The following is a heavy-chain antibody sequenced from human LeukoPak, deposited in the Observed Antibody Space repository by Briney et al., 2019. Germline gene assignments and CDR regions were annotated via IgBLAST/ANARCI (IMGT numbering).Heavy chain of an antibody. J-gene: IGHJ4*02. Sequence: EASVKVSCKASGGTFSSYAISWVRQAPGQGLEWMGGIIPIFGTANYAQKFQGRVTITADESTSTAYMELSSLRSEDTAVYYCARSIHPDPLDYWGQGTLVTVSS. CDR3: ARSIHPDPLDY. D-gene: IGHD5-18*01. CDR2: IIPIFGTA. CDR1: GGTFSSYA. V-gene: IGHV1-69*01.